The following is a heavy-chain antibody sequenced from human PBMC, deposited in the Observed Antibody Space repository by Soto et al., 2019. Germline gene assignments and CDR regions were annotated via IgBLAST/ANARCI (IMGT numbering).Heavy chain of an antibody. D-gene: IGHD3-22*01. V-gene: IGHV4-34*01. CDR2: INHSGST. J-gene: IGHJ4*02. Sequence: QVQLQQWGAGLLKPSETLSLTCAVYGGSFSDYYWSWIRQPPGKGLEWIGEINHSGSTNYNPSLKSRVTISVDTSKNQFSLKLSSVTAADTAVYYCARAPRAELTLTVVVRYFDHWGQGTLVTVSS. CDR1: GGSFSDYY. CDR3: ARAPRAELTLTVVVRYFDH.